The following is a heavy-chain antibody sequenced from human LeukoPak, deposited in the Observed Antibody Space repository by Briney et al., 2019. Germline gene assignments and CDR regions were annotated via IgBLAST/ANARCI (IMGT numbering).Heavy chain of an antibody. CDR2: IASSGSYT. CDR1: GFTFRSYS. D-gene: IGHD4-17*01. V-gene: IGHV3-21*01. CDR3: ARFETAVTPSPFDI. J-gene: IGHJ3*02. Sequence: GGSLRLSCAASGFTFRSYSMNWVRQAPGKGLEWVSSIASSGSYTYYIDSVRGRFTISRDNAKNSLYLQMHSLRAEDTAVYYCARFETAVTPSPFDIWGQGTMVTVSS.